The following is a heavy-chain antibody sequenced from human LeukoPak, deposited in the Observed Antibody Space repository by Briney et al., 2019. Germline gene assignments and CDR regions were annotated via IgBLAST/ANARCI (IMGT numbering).Heavy chain of an antibody. CDR3: ARSGSGSYYAGNWFDP. CDR2: IYTSGST. CDR1: GGSISSYY. J-gene: IGHJ5*02. Sequence: PSETLSLTCTVSGGSISSYYWSWIRQPAGKGLEWIGRIYTSGSTNYNPSLKSRVTMSVDTSENQFSLKLSSVTAADTAVYCCARSGSGSYYAGNWFDPWGQGTLVTVSS. V-gene: IGHV4-4*07. D-gene: IGHD3-10*01.